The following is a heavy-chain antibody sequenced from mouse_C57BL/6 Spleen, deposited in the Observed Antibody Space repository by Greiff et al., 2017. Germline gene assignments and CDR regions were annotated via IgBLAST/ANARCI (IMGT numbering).Heavy chain of an antibody. Sequence: QVQLKQPGAELVRPGSSVKLSCQASGYTFPSSWMDWVKPRPGHGLEWIGNISPSDRAPHYTQKFQDKATLTVDKSSSTAYIEISSMTSEDSAVYDSARWLPYAIDYWGQGTSVTVSS. CDR1: GYTFPSSW. V-gene: IGHV1-61*01. J-gene: IGHJ4*01. CDR3: ARWLPYAIDY. D-gene: IGHD2-2*01. CDR2: ISPSDRAP.